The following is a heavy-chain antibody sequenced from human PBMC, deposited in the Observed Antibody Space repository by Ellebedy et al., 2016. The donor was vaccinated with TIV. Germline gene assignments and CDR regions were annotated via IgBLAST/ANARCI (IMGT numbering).Heavy chain of an antibody. CDR3: ARRIIQSGSYSRLRSMAHFDY. CDR1: GGSFSGYY. CDR2: INHSGST. J-gene: IGHJ4*02. D-gene: IGHD1-26*01. V-gene: IGHV4-34*01. Sequence: MPSETLSLTCAVYGGSFSGYYWSWIRQPPGKGLEWIGEINHSGSTNYNPSLKSRVTISVDTSKNQFSLKLSSVTAADTAVYYCARRIIQSGSYSRLRSMAHFDYWGQGTLVTVSS.